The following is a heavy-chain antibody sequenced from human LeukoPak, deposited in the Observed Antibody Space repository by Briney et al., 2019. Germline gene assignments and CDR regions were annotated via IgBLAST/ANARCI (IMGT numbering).Heavy chain of an antibody. CDR3: ARAEVGDY. V-gene: IGHV3-7*01. CDR2: IKQDGSEK. J-gene: IGHJ4*02. CDR1: GFTFSSYW. Sequence: GGSLRLSCVASGFTFSSYWMSWVRQAPGKGLEWVANIKQDGSEKYYVDSVKGRFTISRDNAKNSLYLQMNSLRAEDTAVYYCARAEVGDYWGQGTLVTVSS.